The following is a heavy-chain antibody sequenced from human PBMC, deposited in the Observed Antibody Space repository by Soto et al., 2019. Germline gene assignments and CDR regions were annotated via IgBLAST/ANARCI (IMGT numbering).Heavy chain of an antibody. CDR2: ISGSGGST. D-gene: IGHD3-3*01. CDR3: AKDEVDFWCGPRGWFDP. J-gene: IGHJ5*02. Sequence: EVQLLESGGGLVQPGGSLRLSCAASGFTFSSYAMSWVRQAPGKGLEWVSAISGSGGSTYYADSVKGRFTISRDNSKNTLYLQMNSLRAEDTAVYYCAKDEVDFWCGPRGWFDPWGQGTLVTVSS. CDR1: GFTFSSYA. V-gene: IGHV3-23*01.